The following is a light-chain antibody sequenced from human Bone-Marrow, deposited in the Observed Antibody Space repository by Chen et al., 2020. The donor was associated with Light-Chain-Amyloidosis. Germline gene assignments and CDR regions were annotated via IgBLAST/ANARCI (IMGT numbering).Light chain of an antibody. CDR3: SSYSITNTLV. V-gene: IGLV2-14*01. Sequence: QSALTQPASVSGSPGQSITISCTGTSSDVVGDNHVSWYQQHPDKAPKRIIYEVTNRPSWVPARFSGSQSDNTASLTISGLQTEAEADYFCSSYSITNTLVFGSGTRVPVL. CDR2: EVT. CDR1: SSDVVGDNH. J-gene: IGLJ1*01.